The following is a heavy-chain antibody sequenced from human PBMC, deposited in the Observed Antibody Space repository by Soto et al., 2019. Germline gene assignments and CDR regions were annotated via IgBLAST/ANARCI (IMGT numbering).Heavy chain of an antibody. CDR1: GYTFTDYY. J-gene: IGHJ4*02. D-gene: IGHD1-26*01. Sequence: EVQLVQSGAEVKKPGASVKISCKVSGYTFTDYYMHWVQQAPGKGLEWMGLVDLEDGETMYAEKFQGRVTITADTSTDTAYMDLSSLRSEDTAVYYCASSGSYTQPYKLNYWGQGTLVTVSS. CDR2: VDLEDGET. V-gene: IGHV1-69-2*01. CDR3: ASSGSYTQPYKLNY.